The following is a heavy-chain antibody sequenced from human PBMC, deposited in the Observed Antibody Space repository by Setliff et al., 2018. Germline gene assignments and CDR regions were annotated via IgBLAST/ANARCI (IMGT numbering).Heavy chain of an antibody. CDR2: IYGGDSDT. D-gene: IGHD3-3*01. V-gene: IGHV5-51*01. CDR3: ARIGVFDAFDI. Sequence: PGESLTISCKGSGYIFTNYWIGWVRQMPGKGLEWMGLIYGGDSDTRYSPSFQGQVTISADKSITTAYLQWSSLKASDGAIYYCARIGVFDAFDIWGQGTVVT. CDR1: GYIFTNYW. J-gene: IGHJ3*02.